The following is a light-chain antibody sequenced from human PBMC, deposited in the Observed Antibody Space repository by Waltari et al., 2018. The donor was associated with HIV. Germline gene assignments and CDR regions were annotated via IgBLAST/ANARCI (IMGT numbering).Light chain of an antibody. CDR1: SRAVGGYNY. CDR3: SSYTSSSTPYV. CDR2: EVS. V-gene: IGLV2-14*01. Sequence: QSALTQPASVSGSPGQSITISCTGTSRAVGGYNYVSWYQQHPGKAPKLMIYEVSNRPSGVSNRFSGSKSGKTASLTISGLQAEDEADYYCSSYTSSSTPYVFGTGTKVTVL. J-gene: IGLJ1*01.